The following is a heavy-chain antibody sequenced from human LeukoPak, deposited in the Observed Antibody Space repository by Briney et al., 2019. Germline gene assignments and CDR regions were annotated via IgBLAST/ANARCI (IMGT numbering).Heavy chain of an antibody. CDR2: ISGSGGST. J-gene: IGHJ6*02. CDR3: AKDRVSGWSFYHYYYGMDV. CDR1: GFTFSSYA. Sequence: GGSLRLSCAASGFTFSSYAMSWVRQAPGKGLEWVSAISGSGGSTYYADSVKGRFTISRDNSKNTLYLQMNSLRAEDTAVYYCAKDRVSGWSFYHYYYGMDVWGQGTTVTVSS. V-gene: IGHV3-23*01. D-gene: IGHD6-19*01.